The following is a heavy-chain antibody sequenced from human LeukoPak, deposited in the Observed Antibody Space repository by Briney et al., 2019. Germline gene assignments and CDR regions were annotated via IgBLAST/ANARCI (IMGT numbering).Heavy chain of an antibody. CDR2: IDNSGNT. Sequence: SETLSLTCTVSGGSISSGNSYWGWVRQPPGKGLEWIGSIDNSGNTYYNPSLKSRVTISIDTSKNYFSLKLSSVTAADTAVYYCARFRGGYAFDIWGQGTMVTVSS. V-gene: IGHV4-39*07. J-gene: IGHJ3*02. D-gene: IGHD3-16*01. CDR3: ARFRGGYAFDI. CDR1: GGSISSGNSY.